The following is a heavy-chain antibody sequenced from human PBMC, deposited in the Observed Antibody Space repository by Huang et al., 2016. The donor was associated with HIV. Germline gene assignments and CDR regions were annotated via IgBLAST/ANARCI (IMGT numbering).Heavy chain of an antibody. J-gene: IGHJ4*02. CDR3: ARRGVAAKHFDF. D-gene: IGHD3-10*01. CDR1: GDSMNSSY. Sequence: QVHLRESGPGLVKPSETLSLSCSVSGDSMNSSYWNWVRQPPGKGLEWIGHGYVNGNTKYNPSLRSRVTISVDTSKKQFYLKLNSVTAGDTAVYYCARRGVAAKHFDFWGQGIVVTVSS. CDR2: GYVNGNT. V-gene: IGHV4-59*13.